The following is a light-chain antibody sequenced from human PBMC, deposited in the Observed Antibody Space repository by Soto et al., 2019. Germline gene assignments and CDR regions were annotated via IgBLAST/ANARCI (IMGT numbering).Light chain of an antibody. J-gene: IGKJ2*01. V-gene: IGKV1-39*01. CDR1: QSISNY. Sequence: DIQMTQSPSALSASVGDRVTITCRASQSISNYLNWYQQKPGKAPKLLIYAASSFPSGVPSRFSGSGSGTDFTLTISSLQPEDFATYYCQQSYSTPYTFGQGTKLEIK. CDR2: AAS. CDR3: QQSYSTPYT.